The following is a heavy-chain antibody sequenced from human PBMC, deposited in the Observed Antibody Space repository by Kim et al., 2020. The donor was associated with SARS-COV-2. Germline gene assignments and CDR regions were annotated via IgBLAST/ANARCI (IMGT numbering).Heavy chain of an antibody. CDR1: GFTFSSYA. D-gene: IGHD6-19*01. CDR3: ARDRGYSSGWYVF. V-gene: IGHV3-30-3*01. J-gene: IGHJ4*02. Sequence: GGSLRLSCAASGFTFSSYAMHWVRQAPGKGLEWVAVISYDGSNKYYADSVKGRFTISRDNSKNTLYLQMNSLRAEDTAVYYCARDRGYSSGWYVFWGQGT. CDR2: ISYDGSNK.